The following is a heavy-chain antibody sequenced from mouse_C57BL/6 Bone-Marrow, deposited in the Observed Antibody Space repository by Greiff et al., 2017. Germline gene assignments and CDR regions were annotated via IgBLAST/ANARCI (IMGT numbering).Heavy chain of an antibody. D-gene: IGHD4-1*01. J-gene: IGHJ2*01. V-gene: IGHV1-19*01. CDR1: GYTFTDYY. CDR2: INPYNGGT. CDR3: ASDWDRYFDY. Sequence: EVQLQQSGPVLVKPGASVKMSCKASGYTFTDYYMNWVKQSHGKSLEWIGVINPYNGGTSYNQKFKGKATLTVDKSSSTAYMELNSLTSEDSAVYYCASDWDRYFDYWGQGTTLTVSS.